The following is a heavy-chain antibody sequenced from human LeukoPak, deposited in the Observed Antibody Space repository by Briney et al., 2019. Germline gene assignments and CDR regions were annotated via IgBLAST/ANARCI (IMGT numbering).Heavy chain of an antibody. D-gene: IGHD6-13*01. CDR2: INPNSGGT. J-gene: IGHJ5*02. Sequence: ASVKASCKASGYTFTGYYMHWVRQAPGQGLEWMGWINPNSGGTNYAQKCQGRVTMTRDTSISTAYMELSRLRSDDTAVYYCARDRRVIAAAVLGWFDPWGQGTLVTVSS. V-gene: IGHV1-2*02. CDR1: GYTFTGYY. CDR3: ARDRRVIAAAVLGWFDP.